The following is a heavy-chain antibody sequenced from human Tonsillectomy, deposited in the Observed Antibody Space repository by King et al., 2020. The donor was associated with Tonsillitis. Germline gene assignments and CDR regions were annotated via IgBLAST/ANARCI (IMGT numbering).Heavy chain of an antibody. D-gene: IGHD3-3*01. J-gene: IGHJ6*02. V-gene: IGHV3-23*04. CDR1: GFTFSSYA. CDR2: ISGSGGST. Sequence: VQLVESGGGSIQPGGSLRLSCAASGFTFSSYAMNWVRQAPGKGLEWVSGISGSGGSTYYADSVKGRFANSRDNSKNTLYLQMNSLRAEDTAVYYCAKDRDFWSPNGMDVWGQGTTVPFSS. CDR3: AKDRDFWSPNGMDV.